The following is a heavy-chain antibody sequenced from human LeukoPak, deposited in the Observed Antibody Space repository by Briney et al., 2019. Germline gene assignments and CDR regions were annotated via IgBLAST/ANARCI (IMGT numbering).Heavy chain of an antibody. CDR1: GFTFSIYS. CDR2: ISSSSSYI. D-gene: IGHD2-15*01. V-gene: IGHV3-21*01. J-gene: IGHJ4*02. CDR3: AREMGYCSGGSCYSGLNFDY. Sequence: GGSLRLSCAASGFTFSIYSMNWVRQAPGKGLEWVSSISSSSSYIYYADSVKGRFTISRDNAKNSLYLQMNSLRAEDTAVYYCAREMGYCSGGSCYSGLNFDYWGQGTLVTVSS.